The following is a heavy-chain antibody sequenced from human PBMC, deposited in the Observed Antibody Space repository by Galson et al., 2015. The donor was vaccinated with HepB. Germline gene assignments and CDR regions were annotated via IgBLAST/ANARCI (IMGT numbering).Heavy chain of an antibody. CDR1: GFSLSTSGVG. J-gene: IGHJ4*02. V-gene: IGHV2-5*02. D-gene: IGHD3-22*01. Sequence: PALVKPTQTLTLTCTFSGFSLSTSGVGMGWIRQPPGKALEWLALIYWDDEERYSPSLKSRLTITKDTSKNQVVLTVTNMDPVDTATYYCAHSYYYDSSPYYSDSPFDYWGPGTLVTVSA. CDR2: IYWDDEE. CDR3: AHSYYYDSSPYYSDSPFDY.